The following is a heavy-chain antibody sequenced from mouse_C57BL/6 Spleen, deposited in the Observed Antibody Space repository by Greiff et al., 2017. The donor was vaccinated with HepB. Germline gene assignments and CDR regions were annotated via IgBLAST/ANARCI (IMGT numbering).Heavy chain of an antibody. V-gene: IGHV1-15*01. CDR2: IDPETGGT. J-gene: IGHJ2*01. D-gene: IGHD1-1*01. Sequence: QVQLQQSGAELVRPGASVTLSCKASGYTFTDYEMHWVKQTPVHGLEWIGAIDPETGGTAYNQKFKGKAILTADKSSRTAYMELRSLTSEDSAVYYCTTVVGDWGQGTTLTVSS. CDR3: TTVVGD. CDR1: GYTFTDYE.